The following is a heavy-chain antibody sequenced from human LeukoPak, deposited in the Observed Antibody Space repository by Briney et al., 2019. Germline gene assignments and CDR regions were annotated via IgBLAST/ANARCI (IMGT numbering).Heavy chain of an antibody. CDR1: GGSISSGSYY. V-gene: IGHV4-61*02. Sequence: SETLSLTCTVSGGSISSGSYYWSWIRQPAGKGLEWIGRIYTSGSTNYNPSLKSRVTISVDTPKNQFSLKLSSVTAADTAVYYCARSIIVGATGWFDPWGQGTLVTVSS. CDR2: IYTSGST. J-gene: IGHJ5*02. CDR3: ARSIIVGATGWFDP. D-gene: IGHD1-26*01.